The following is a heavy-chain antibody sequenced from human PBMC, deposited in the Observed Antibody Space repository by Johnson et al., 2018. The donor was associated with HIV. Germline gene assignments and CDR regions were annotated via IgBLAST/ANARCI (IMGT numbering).Heavy chain of an antibody. CDR2: ISSSGSTI. CDR3: AKDLRLRYYYDSSGYAHAFDI. V-gene: IGHV3-48*04. J-gene: IGHJ3*02. Sequence: VQLVESGGGVVQPGRSLRLSCAASGFTFSSYAMHWVRQAPGKGLEWVSYISSSGSTIYYADSVKGRFTISRDNAKNSLYLQMNSLRAEDTAVYYCAKDLRLRYYYDSSGYAHAFDIWGQGTMVTVSS. CDR1: GFTFSSYA. D-gene: IGHD3-22*01.